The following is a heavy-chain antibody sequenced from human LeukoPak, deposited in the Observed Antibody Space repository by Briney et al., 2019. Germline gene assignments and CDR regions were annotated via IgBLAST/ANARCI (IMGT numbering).Heavy chain of an antibody. D-gene: IGHD1-26*01. V-gene: IGHV4-34*01. CDR3: AGSYGFAYYYYMDV. Sequence: PSETLSLTCAVYGGSFSGYYWSWIRQPPGKGLEWIGSIYHSGSTYYNPSLKSRVTISVDTSKNQFSLKLSSVTAADTAVYYCAGSYGFAYYYYMDVWGKGTTVTVSS. J-gene: IGHJ6*03. CDR2: IYHSGST. CDR1: GGSFSGYY.